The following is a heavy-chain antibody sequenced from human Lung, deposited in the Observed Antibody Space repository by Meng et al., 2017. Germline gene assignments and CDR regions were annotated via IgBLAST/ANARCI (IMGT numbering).Heavy chain of an antibody. V-gene: IGHV4-34*01. CDR3: ARGPTTMAHDFDY. D-gene: IGHD4-11*01. CDR2: INHSGST. CDR1: GGSFSDYY. J-gene: IGHJ4*02. Sequence: SETLSLTCVVSGGSFSDYYWSWIRQPPGKGLEWIGEINHSGSTNYNPSLESRATISVDTSQNKLSLKLRAVTAADSAVYYCARGPTTMAHDFDYWGQGTLVTVSS.